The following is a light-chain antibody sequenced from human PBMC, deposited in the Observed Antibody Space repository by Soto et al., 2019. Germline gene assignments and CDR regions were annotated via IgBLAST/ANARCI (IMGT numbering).Light chain of an antibody. V-gene: IGLV1-44*01. CDR3: AAWDDSLNGVV. J-gene: IGLJ2*01. CDR2: SNN. CDR1: SSNIGSNT. Sequence: QSVLTQPPSASGTAGRRVTISCSGGSSNIGSNTVNWYQQLPGTAPKLLIYSNNQRPSGVPDRFSGSKSGTSASLAISGLQSEDEAYYYCAAWDDSLNGVVFGGGTKLTVL.